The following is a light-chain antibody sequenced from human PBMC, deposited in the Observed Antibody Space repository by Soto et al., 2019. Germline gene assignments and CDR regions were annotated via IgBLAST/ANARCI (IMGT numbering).Light chain of an antibody. CDR2: EVS. CDR1: SSDVGSNNR. CDR3: CSFTSANTYV. Sequence: QSVLTQPPSVSGSPGQSVTISCTGTSSDVGSNNRVSWYQRPPGTVPKVMIYEVSNRPSGVPDRFSGSKSGNTASLTISGLQAEDEADYYCCSFTSANTYVFGTGTKVTVL. V-gene: IGLV2-18*02. J-gene: IGLJ1*01.